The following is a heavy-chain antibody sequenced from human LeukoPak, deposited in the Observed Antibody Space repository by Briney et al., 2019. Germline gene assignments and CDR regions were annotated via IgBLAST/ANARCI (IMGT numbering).Heavy chain of an antibody. CDR1: GFTFSSYG. J-gene: IGHJ6*02. D-gene: IGHD3-16*01. Sequence: GSLRLSCAASGFTFSSYGMHWVRQAPGKGLEWVAVISYDGSNKYYADSVKGRFTISRDNSKNTLYLQMNSLRAEDTAVYYCAKNYVWGITDYYYGMDVWGQGTTVTVSS. CDR2: ISYDGSNK. V-gene: IGHV3-30*18. CDR3: AKNYVWGITDYYYGMDV.